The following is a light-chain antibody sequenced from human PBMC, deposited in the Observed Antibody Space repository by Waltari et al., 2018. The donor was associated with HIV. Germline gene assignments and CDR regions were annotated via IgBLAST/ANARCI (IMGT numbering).Light chain of an antibody. CDR2: RSTNGSH. Sequence: QVVLTQSPSASASLGASVKLTCTLSSGHTNYAIAWHQQQPEKGPRYLMRRSTNGSHTKGDGFPDRFSGSSSGAERYLTISSLQSGDEADYYCQTWGTGIVVFGGGTKLTVL. J-gene: IGLJ2*01. CDR3: QTWGTGIVV. CDR1: SGHTNYA. V-gene: IGLV4-69*01.